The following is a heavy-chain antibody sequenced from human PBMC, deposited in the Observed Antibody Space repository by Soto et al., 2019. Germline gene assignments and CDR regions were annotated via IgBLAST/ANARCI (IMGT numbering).Heavy chain of an antibody. D-gene: IGHD3-3*01. V-gene: IGHV1-69*13. Sequence: SVKVSCKASGGTFSSYAISWVRQAPGQGLEWMGGIIPIFGTANYAQKFQGRVTITADESTSTAYMELSSLRSEDTAVYYCARDQYYDFWSGYLGTHDYWGQGTLVTVSS. CDR1: GGTFSSYA. CDR3: ARDQYYDFWSGYLGTHDY. J-gene: IGHJ4*02. CDR2: IIPIFGTA.